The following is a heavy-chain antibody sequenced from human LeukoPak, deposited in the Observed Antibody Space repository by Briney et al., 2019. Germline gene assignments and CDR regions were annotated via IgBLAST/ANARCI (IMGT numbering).Heavy chain of an antibody. CDR1: GFTFSSYA. D-gene: IGHD6-13*01. Sequence: GGSLRLSCAASGFTFSSYAMSWVRQAPGKGLEWVSAIIGSGGSTYYADSVKGRFAISRDNSKNTLYLQMNSLRAEDTAVYYCARDRPGRTIAVAGPDYWGQGTLITVSS. CDR3: ARDRPGRTIAVAGPDY. CDR2: IIGSGGST. J-gene: IGHJ4*02. V-gene: IGHV3-23*01.